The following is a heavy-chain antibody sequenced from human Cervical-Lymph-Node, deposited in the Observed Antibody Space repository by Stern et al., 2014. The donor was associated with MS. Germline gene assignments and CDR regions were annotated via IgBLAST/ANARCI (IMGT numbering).Heavy chain of an antibody. CDR3: ARDPAVLIQGSYYGMDV. D-gene: IGHD2-21*01. Sequence: QLVQSGAEVKKPGSSVKVSCKASGGSFSTFAITWVRQAPGKGLEWMAGITPLFGTTNFAHKFQGRVTLTADTSTNTVYMELSSLRSDDTAVYYCARDPAVLIQGSYYGMDVWGQGTTVIVS. V-gene: IGHV1-69*06. CDR1: GGSFSTFA. J-gene: IGHJ6*02. CDR2: ITPLFGTT.